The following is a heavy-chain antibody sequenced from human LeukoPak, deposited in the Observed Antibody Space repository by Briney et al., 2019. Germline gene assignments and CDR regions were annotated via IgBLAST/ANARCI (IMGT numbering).Heavy chain of an antibody. V-gene: IGHV3-21*01. CDR3: ARLTGNYRDY. CDR1: GFTFSSYS. D-gene: IGHD3-10*01. Sequence: GVSLRLSCAASGFTFSSYSMNWVRQAPGKGLEWVSSISSSSSYIYYADSVKGRFTISRENAKNSLYLQMDSLRAEDTAVYYCARLTGNYRDYWGQGTLVTVSS. J-gene: IGHJ4*02. CDR2: ISSSSSYI.